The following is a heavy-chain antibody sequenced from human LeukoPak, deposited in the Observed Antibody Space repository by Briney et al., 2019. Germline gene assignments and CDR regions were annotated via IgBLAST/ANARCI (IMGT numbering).Heavy chain of an antibody. D-gene: IGHD6-19*01. Sequence: GGSLRLSCITCGFTFGDYAMTWVRQAPGKGLEWVGFIRSRSLGATTEYAASVKDRFVVSRDDFTSIAYLQMNSLKTEDTAVYYCSRSITGSGWKYYFDFWGQGTLVTVSS. CDR3: SRSITGSGWKYYFDF. J-gene: IGHJ4*02. V-gene: IGHV3-49*04. CDR1: GFTFGDYA. CDR2: IRSRSLGATT.